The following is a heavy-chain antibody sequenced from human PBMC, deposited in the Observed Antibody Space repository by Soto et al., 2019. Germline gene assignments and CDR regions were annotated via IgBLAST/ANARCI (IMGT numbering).Heavy chain of an antibody. D-gene: IGHD6-19*01. CDR1: GYSFTNYG. J-gene: IGHJ4*02. CDR3: ARDFRPQNAVATLNFKY. CDR2: ISAYNGNT. Sequence: QVQLVQSGAEVRKLGASVKVSCKASGYSFTNYGISWVRQAPGQGLEWMGWISAYNGNTKFAQKVQGRVTMATDTSTTTAYMELRSLRSDDTAVYYCARDFRPQNAVATLNFKYWGQGTLVTVSS. V-gene: IGHV1-18*01.